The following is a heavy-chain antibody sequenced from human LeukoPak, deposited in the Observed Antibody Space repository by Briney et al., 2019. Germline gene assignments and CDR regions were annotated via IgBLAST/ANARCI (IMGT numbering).Heavy chain of an antibody. J-gene: IGHJ4*02. CDR2: INSDGIST. Sequence: PGGSLRLSCATSGFTFGTHSMSWVRQAPGKGLVWVSRINSDGISTSYADSVKGRFTISRDNAKNTLYLQMNSLRAEDTAVYYCARDGNYYDSSGPADYWGQGTLVTVSS. D-gene: IGHD3-22*01. V-gene: IGHV3-74*01. CDR3: ARDGNYYDSSGPADY. CDR1: GFTFGTHS.